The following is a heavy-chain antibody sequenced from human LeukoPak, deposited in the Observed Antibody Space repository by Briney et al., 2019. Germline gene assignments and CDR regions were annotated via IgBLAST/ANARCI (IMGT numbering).Heavy chain of an antibody. V-gene: IGHV3-33*06. D-gene: IGHD3-22*01. Sequence: PGGSLRLSCAASGFTFSSYGMHRVRQAPGKGLEWVAVIWYDGSNKYYADSVKGRFTISRDNSKNTLYLQMNSLRAEDTAVYYCAKDRASGYYHDAFDIWGQGTMVTVSS. J-gene: IGHJ3*02. CDR1: GFTFSSYG. CDR3: AKDRASGYYHDAFDI. CDR2: IWYDGSNK.